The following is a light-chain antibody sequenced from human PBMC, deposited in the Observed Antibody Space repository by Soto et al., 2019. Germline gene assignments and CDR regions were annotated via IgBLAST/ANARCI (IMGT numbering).Light chain of an antibody. CDR3: QQYGRAPLLYT. Sequence: EVVLTQSPGTLSLSPGETATLSCRASQSVNSDFLAWYQQKPGQAPRLLVYGSSTRAAGVPDRFSGSGSGTDFTLPISRLEPEDFAVYYWQQYGRAPLLYTFGQGTKLGVK. V-gene: IGKV3-20*01. CDR1: QSVNSDF. J-gene: IGKJ2*01. CDR2: GSS.